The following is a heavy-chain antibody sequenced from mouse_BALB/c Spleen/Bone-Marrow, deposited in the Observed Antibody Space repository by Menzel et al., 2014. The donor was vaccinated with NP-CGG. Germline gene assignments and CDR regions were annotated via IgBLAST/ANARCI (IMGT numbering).Heavy chain of an antibody. CDR2: ISYSGST. CDR1: GYSITSDYA. Sequence: EVKVEESGPGLVKPSQSLSHTCTVTGYSITSDYAWNWIRQFPGNKLEWMGYISYSGSTSYNPSLKSRISITRDTSKDQFFLQLNSVTTEDTATYYCARYYYDVGYFDYWGQGTTLTVSS. J-gene: IGHJ2*01. D-gene: IGHD2-4*01. V-gene: IGHV3-2*02. CDR3: ARYYYDVGYFDY.